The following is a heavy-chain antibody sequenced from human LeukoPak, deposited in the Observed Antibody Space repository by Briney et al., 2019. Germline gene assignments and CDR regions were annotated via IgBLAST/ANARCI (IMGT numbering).Heavy chain of an antibody. D-gene: IGHD3-10*01. CDR2: ISTSSSYT. CDR3: ARDRYYASGSYNWFDP. Sequence: PGGSLRLSCAASGFTFSDYSMSWIRQAPGKGLEWVSYISTSSSYTNYADSVKGRFTISRGNAKNSLYLQMNSLRAEDTAVYYCARDRYYASGSYNWFDPWGQGTLVTVSS. CDR1: GFTFSDYS. J-gene: IGHJ5*01. V-gene: IGHV3-11*05.